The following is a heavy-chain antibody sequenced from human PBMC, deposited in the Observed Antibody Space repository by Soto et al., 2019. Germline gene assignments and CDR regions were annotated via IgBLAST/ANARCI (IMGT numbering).Heavy chain of an antibody. J-gene: IGHJ4*02. CDR3: ARGRRDIVVVVAATTLDY. CDR1: GGSFSGYY. Sequence: SETLSLTCAVYGGSFSGYYWSWIRQPPGKGLEWIGDINHSGSTNYNPSLKSRVTISVDTSKNQFSLKLCSVTAADTAVYYCARGRRDIVVVVAATTLDYWGQGTLVTVPQ. CDR2: INHSGST. D-gene: IGHD2-15*01. V-gene: IGHV4-34*01.